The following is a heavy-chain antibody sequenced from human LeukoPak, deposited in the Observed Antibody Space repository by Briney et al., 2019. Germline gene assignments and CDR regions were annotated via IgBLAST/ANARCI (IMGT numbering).Heavy chain of an antibody. CDR2: INHSGST. Sequence: SETLSLTCAVYGWSFSGYYWSWIRQPPGKGLEWIGDINHSGSTNYNPSLKSRVTISVDTSKNQFSLKLSSVTAADTAVYYCARGRYYYGSGSYYPTRNWFDPWGQGTLATVSS. CDR1: GWSFSGYY. J-gene: IGHJ5*02. CDR3: ARGRYYYGSGSYYPTRNWFDP. D-gene: IGHD3-10*01. V-gene: IGHV4-34*01.